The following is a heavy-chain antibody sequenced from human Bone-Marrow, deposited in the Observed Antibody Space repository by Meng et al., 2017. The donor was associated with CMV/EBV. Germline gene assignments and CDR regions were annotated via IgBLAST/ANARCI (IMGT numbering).Heavy chain of an antibody. J-gene: IGHJ4*02. CDR2: IGTVGDT. V-gene: IGHV3-13*01. CDR3: ARARSPTHFDY. CDR1: GFTFSTYD. Sequence: GGSLRLSCTASGFTFSTYDFHWVRQPTGKGLEWVSSIGTVGDTYSIGSVKGRFIISREDAKNSVYLQMNGLRDGDTGLYYCARARSPTHFDYWGQGALVNVSS.